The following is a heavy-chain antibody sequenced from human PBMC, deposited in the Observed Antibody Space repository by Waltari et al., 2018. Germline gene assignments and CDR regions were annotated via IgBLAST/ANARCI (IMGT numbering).Heavy chain of an antibody. CDR3: ARDGSVDTAMVEDY. CDR2: IWYDGSNK. Sequence: QVQLVESGGGVVQPGRSLRLSCAASGFTFSSYGMHWVRQAPGKGLEWVAVIWYDGSNKYYADSVKGRFTISRDNSKNTLYLQMNSLRAEDTAVYYCARDGSVDTAMVEDYWGQGTLVTVSS. V-gene: IGHV3-33*01. CDR1: GFTFSSYG. D-gene: IGHD5-18*01. J-gene: IGHJ4*02.